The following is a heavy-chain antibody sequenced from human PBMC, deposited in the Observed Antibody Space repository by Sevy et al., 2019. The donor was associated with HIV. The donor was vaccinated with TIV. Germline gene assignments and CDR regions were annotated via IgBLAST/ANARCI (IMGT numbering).Heavy chain of an antibody. CDR1: GFAFYDYS. D-gene: IGHD2-8*01. CDR2: LSFGCGKI. Sequence: GGSLRLSCAASGFAFYDYSMSWIRQAPGKGLEWVATLSFGCGKIKYADSVKGRFTISRDNSKNPFYLQMDNLRVEDTALYYCAREGCTRPHDYWGQGTRVTVSS. V-gene: IGHV3-23*01. J-gene: IGHJ4*02. CDR3: AREGCTRPHDY.